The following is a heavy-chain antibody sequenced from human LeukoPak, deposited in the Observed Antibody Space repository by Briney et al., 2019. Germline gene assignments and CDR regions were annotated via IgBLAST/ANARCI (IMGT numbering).Heavy chain of an antibody. Sequence: SETLSLTCTVSGGSISSYYWSWVRQPPGKGLEWIGYIYYSGSTNYNPSLKSRVTISVDTSKNQFSLKLSSVTAADTAVYYCARVGYCSSTSCLDYWGQGTLVTVSS. CDR2: IYYSGST. CDR3: ARVGYCSSTSCLDY. J-gene: IGHJ4*02. CDR1: GGSISSYY. V-gene: IGHV4-59*01. D-gene: IGHD2-2*03.